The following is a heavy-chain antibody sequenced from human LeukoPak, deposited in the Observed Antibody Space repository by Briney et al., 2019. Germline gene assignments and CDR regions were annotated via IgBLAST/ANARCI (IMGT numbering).Heavy chain of an antibody. V-gene: IGHV5-51*01. CDR3: ASVREVGDGYMWGMDV. Sequence: GGSLKISCKGSGYSFTNYWIGWVRQMPGKGLEWMGIIYPGDSDTRYSPSFQGQVTISADKSISTAYLQWSSLKASDTAMYYCASVREVGDGYMWGMDVGAQGPTVPVS. CDR2: IYPGDSDT. CDR1: GYSFTNYW. D-gene: IGHD5-24*01. J-gene: IGHJ6*02.